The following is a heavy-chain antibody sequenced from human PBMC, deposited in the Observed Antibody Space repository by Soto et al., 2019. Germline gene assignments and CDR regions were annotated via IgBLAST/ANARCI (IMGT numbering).Heavy chain of an antibody. CDR2: ISGSGGST. D-gene: IGHD3-22*01. Sequence: EVQLLESGGGLVQPGGSLRLSCAASGFTFSSYAMSWVRQAPGKGLEWVSAISGSGGSTYYADSVKGRFTISRDNSKNRLYLQMNSLRAEDMAVYYCAKDPRIDSSGYGHDYWGQGTLVTVSS. CDR1: GFTFSSYA. CDR3: AKDPRIDSSGYGHDY. J-gene: IGHJ4*02. V-gene: IGHV3-23*01.